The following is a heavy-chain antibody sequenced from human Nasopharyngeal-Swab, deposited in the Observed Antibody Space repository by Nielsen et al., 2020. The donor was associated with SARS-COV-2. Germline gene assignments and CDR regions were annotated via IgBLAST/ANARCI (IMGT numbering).Heavy chain of an antibody. J-gene: IGHJ6*02. CDR2: ISSSSSYI. D-gene: IGHD6-13*01. V-gene: IGHV3-21*01. CDR3: ARVFNRVSEIAAADPNIYYYYGMDV. CDR1: GFTFSNYS. Sequence: GASLQISCAASGFTFSNYSMNWVRQAPGKGLEWVSSISSSSSYIYYADSVKGRFTISRDNAKNSLYLQMNSLRAEDTAVYYCARVFNRVSEIAAADPNIYYYYGMDVWGQGTTVTVSS.